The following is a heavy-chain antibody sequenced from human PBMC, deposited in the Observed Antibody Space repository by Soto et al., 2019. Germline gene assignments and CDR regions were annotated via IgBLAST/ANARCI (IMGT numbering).Heavy chain of an antibody. CDR2: IIPILGIA. V-gene: IGHV1-69*02. Sequence: QVQLVQSGAEVKKPGSSVKVSCKASGGTFSSYTISWVRQAPGQGLEWMGRIIPILGIANYAQKFQGRVTITADKSTSTAYMELSSLRSEDTAVYYCAIPTDYYDSSGLADNWFDPWGQGTLVTVSS. J-gene: IGHJ5*02. D-gene: IGHD3-22*01. CDR3: AIPTDYYDSSGLADNWFDP. CDR1: GGTFSSYT.